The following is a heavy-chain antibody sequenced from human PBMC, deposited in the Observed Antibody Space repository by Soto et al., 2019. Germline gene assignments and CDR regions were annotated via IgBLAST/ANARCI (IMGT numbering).Heavy chain of an antibody. CDR3: ARIKVDIVANDY. D-gene: IGHD5-12*01. CDR2: INSDGSST. J-gene: IGHJ4*02. V-gene: IGHV3-74*01. CDR1: GFTFSSYC. Sequence: GGSLRLSCAASGFTFSSYCMHWVRQAPGKGLVWVSRINSDGSSTSYADSVKGRFTISRDNAKNTLYLQMNSLRAEDTAVYYCARIKVDIVANDYWGQGTLVTVSS.